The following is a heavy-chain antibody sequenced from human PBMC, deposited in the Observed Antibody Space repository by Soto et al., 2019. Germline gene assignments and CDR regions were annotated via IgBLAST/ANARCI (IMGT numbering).Heavy chain of an antibody. J-gene: IGHJ4*02. CDR3: VVRKTGSYFDY. CDR2: IGASGDGT. CDR1: GFTFSSYA. Sequence: EVQLLESGGGLVHPGGSLRLSCAASGFTFSSYAMSWVRQAPGKGLEWVSGIGASGDGTYYADSVKGRFIISRDNSKNTLHQQMNSLSAEDTAVYYCVVRKTGSYFDYWGQGTLVTVSS. D-gene: IGHD1-26*01. V-gene: IGHV3-23*01.